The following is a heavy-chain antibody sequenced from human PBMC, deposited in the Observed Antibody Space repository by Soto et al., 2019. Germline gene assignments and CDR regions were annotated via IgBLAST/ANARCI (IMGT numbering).Heavy chain of an antibody. Sequence: GGSLRLSCTASGLIFSSYGMNSVRQAAGKRPEWVSSISSGGEYIDYADSVKGRLTISRDNANNILYLQLTSLGVEDTAVYYCATDGAAGAVMGVWGQGTTVTVSS. J-gene: IGHJ6*02. CDR3: ATDGAAGAVMGV. V-gene: IGHV3-21*06. CDR2: ISSGGEYI. D-gene: IGHD6-13*01. CDR1: GLIFSSYG.